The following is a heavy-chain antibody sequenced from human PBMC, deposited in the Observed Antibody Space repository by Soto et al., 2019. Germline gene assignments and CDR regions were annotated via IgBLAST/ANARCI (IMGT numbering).Heavy chain of an antibody. V-gene: IGHV3-20*04. D-gene: IGHD6-13*01. CDR2: INWNGGST. CDR3: AKENGYSSSWFEFDY. CDR1: GFTFDDNG. J-gene: IGHJ4*02. Sequence: GGSLRLSCAASGFTFDDNGMSWVRQAPGKGLEWVSGINWNGGSTGCADSVKGRFTISRDNAKNSLYLQMNSLRAEDTALYYCAKENGYSSSWFEFDYWGQGTLVTVSS.